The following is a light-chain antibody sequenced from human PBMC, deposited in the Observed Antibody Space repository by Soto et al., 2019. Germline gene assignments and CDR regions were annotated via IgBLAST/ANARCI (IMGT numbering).Light chain of an antibody. CDR1: QSINTN. Sequence: EIVMTQSPSTLSVSPGEGATLSCGASQSINTNLAWYQQKSGQAPRLLIYAASTRASGIPARFSGSGSGTEFTLTISSLQSEDFAVYYCQQYHDWPPWTFGQGAKVDIK. J-gene: IGKJ1*01. CDR2: AAS. CDR3: QQYHDWPPWT. V-gene: IGKV3-15*01.